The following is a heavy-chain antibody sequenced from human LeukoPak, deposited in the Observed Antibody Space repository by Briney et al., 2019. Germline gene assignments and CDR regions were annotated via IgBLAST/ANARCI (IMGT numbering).Heavy chain of an antibody. CDR2: ISGSGGGT. Sequence: GGSLRLSCAASGFTFSSYAMSWVRRAPGKGLEWVSAISGSGGGTYYADSVKGRFTISRDNSKNTLYLQMNSLRAEDTAVYYCAHVAGWAAAGTYYFDYWGQGTLVTVSS. J-gene: IGHJ4*02. CDR1: GFTFSSYA. V-gene: IGHV3-23*01. CDR3: AHVAGWAAAGTYYFDY. D-gene: IGHD6-13*01.